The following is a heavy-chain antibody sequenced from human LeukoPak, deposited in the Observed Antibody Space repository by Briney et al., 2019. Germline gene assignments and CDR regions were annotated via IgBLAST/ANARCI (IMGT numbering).Heavy chain of an antibody. D-gene: IGHD1-26*01. CDR3: AKNRGAGSHYYYHMNV. V-gene: IGHV3-23*01. Sequence: GGSLRLSCAASGFTFSTYAMSWVRQAAGKGLEWVSLISGSGGGTYYADSVKGRFTISRANSKNTLYLQLNSLRVEDTAVYYCAKNRGAGSHYYYHMNVWGKGTTVTVSS. J-gene: IGHJ6*03. CDR1: GFTFSTYA. CDR2: ISGSGGGT.